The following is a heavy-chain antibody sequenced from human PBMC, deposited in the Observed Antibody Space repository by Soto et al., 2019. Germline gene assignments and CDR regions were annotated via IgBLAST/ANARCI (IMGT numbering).Heavy chain of an antibody. D-gene: IGHD4-17*01. V-gene: IGHV3-11*01. CDR2: IGTRGNTK. J-gene: IGHJ4*02. CDR1: GFTFSNYA. Sequence: PGGSLGLSCEASGFTFSNYATSWVRQSPGKGLEWVSYIGTRGNTKYYADSVRGRFTISRDNAKNSLYLQMNSLRADDTAVYYCARDGTEYYGEYYDYWGQGIPVTVSS. CDR3: ARDGTEYYGEYYDY.